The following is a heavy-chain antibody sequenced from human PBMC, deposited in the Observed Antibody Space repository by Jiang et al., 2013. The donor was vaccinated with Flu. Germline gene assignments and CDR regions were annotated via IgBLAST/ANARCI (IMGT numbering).Heavy chain of an antibody. CDR3: AKLRFSERSFLGAYDV. CDR1: GGSISPHF. Sequence: QLQLQESGPGMVKPSETLSLTCTVSGGSISPHFWSWIRQPPGEALDWIGYIYYTGNTNYNPSSRVESPCQWTRPKNQFSLRLASVTSADTAVYYCAKLRFSERSFLGAYDVWGQGTLV. CDR2: IYYTGNT. D-gene: IGHD3-3*01. J-gene: IGHJ3*01. V-gene: IGHV4-59*11.